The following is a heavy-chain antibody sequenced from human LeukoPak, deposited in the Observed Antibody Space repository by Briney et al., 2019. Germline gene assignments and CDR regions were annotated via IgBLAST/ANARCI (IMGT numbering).Heavy chain of an antibody. CDR3: ARGAGGSSTGNWFDP. V-gene: IGHV4-34*01. CDR1: GGSLSGYY. Sequence: SETLSLTCAVYGGSLSGYYWSWIRQPPGKGLEWIGEINHSGSTNYNPSLKSRVTISVDTSKNQFSLKLSSVTAADTAVYYCARGAGGSSTGNWFDPWGQGTLVTVSS. J-gene: IGHJ5*02. CDR2: INHSGST. D-gene: IGHD2-2*01.